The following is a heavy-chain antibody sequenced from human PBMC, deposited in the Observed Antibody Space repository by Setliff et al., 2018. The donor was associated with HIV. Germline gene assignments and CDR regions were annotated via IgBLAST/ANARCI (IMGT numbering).Heavy chain of an antibody. V-gene: IGHV4-4*02. J-gene: IGHJ3*01. D-gene: IGHD4-17*01. CDR3: ARTRGTTENVFDV. CDR1: GGSISDSSW. CDR2: IYYSGST. Sequence: KPSETLSLTCAVSGGSISDSSWWSWVRQPPGEGLEWIGSIYYSGSTYYNPSLKSRVTISVDTSKNQFSLKLSSVTAADTALYYCARTRGTTENVFDVWGQGTMVTVSS.